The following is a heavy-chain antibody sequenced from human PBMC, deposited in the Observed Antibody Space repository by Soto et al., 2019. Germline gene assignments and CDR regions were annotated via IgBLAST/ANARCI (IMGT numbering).Heavy chain of an antibody. Sequence: PSETLSLTCTVSGGSISSSSYYWGWIRQPPGKGLEWIGSIYYSGSTYYNPSLKSRVTISVDMSKNQFSLKLSSVTAADTAVYYCAREVQLWLRYYYYGMDVWGQGTTVTVSS. CDR2: IYYSGST. J-gene: IGHJ6*02. CDR1: GGSISSSSYY. D-gene: IGHD5-18*01. CDR3: AREVQLWLRYYYYGMDV. V-gene: IGHV4-39*01.